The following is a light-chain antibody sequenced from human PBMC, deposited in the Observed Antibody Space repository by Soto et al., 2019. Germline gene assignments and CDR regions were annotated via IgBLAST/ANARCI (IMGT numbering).Light chain of an antibody. CDR3: QQYVSSPWA. J-gene: IGKJ1*01. Sequence: DMVLTQSPGTRSLSLGERATLYCRASQSVSSSYLAWYQQKPGQAPRLLIYGASRRATGIPDRFTGSGSGTDFTLTISRLEPEDFAVYYCQQYVSSPWAFGQGTKVDIK. V-gene: IGKV3-20*01. CDR2: GAS. CDR1: QSVSSSY.